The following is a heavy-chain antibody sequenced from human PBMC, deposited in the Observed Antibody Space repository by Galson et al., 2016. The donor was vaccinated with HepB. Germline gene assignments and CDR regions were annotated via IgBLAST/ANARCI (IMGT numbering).Heavy chain of an antibody. CDR1: GYTFTSYY. J-gene: IGHJ4*02. D-gene: IGHD3-22*01. CDR3: AGKYTDHYENSGLGY. Sequence: SVKVSCKASGYTFTSYYMHWVRQAPGQGLEWMGAINPSGGSASYAKNFQGRVTMTRDMSRTTVYMELSSLKSEDTAVYYCAGKYTDHYENSGLGYWGQGTLVTVSS. V-gene: IGHV1-46*01. CDR2: INPSGGSA.